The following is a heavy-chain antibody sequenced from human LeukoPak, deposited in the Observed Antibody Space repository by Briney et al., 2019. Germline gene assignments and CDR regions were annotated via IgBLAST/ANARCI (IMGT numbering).Heavy chain of an antibody. CDR3: AREESATVGFDY. D-gene: IGHD4-23*01. J-gene: IGHJ4*02. CDR1: GGSISSSSYY. CDR2: IYYSGST. V-gene: IGHV4-39*07. Sequence: SETLSLTCTVSGGSISSSSYYWGWIRQPPGKGLEWIGSIYYSGSTYYNPSLKSRVTISVDTSKNQFSLKLSSVTAADTAVYYCAREESATVGFDYWGQGTLVTVSS.